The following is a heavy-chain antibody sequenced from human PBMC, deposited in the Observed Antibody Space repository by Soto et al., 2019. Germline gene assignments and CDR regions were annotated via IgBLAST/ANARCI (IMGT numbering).Heavy chain of an antibody. V-gene: IGHV2-5*02. CDR3: AHTPYDYASSGYYSNAEYFQH. J-gene: IGHJ1*01. CDR2: IYLDDDK. Sequence: QITLKESGPTLVKPTQTLTLTCTFSGFSLSTSGVGVGWIRPPPGKALEWLALIYLDDDKSYSPSLKSRLTITEDTSKNQVVLTMTNMDPVDTATYYCAHTPYDYASSGYYSNAEYFQHWGQGTLVTVSS. CDR1: GFSLSTSGVG. D-gene: IGHD3-22*01.